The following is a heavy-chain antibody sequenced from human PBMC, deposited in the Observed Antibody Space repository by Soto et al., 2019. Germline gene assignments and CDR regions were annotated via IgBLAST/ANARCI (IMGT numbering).Heavy chain of an antibody. CDR3: ARDLMDYDFWSGYYTRDY. V-gene: IGHV1-18*01. CDR1: GYTFTSYG. J-gene: IGHJ4*02. Sequence: ASVKVSCKASGYTFTSYGISWVRQAPGQGLEWMGWISAYNGNTNYAQKLQGRVTMTTDTSTSTAYMELRSLRSDDTAVYYCARDLMDYDFWSGYYTRDYWGQGTLVTVSS. CDR2: ISAYNGNT. D-gene: IGHD3-3*01.